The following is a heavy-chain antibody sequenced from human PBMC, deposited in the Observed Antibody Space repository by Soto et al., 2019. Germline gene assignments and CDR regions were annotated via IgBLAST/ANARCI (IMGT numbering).Heavy chain of an antibody. D-gene: IGHD3-22*01. V-gene: IGHV4-30-4*01. J-gene: IGHJ3*02. CDR1: GGSISSGDYC. CDR2: IYYSGST. CDR3: ARAIGSSGYSDDDAFDI. Sequence: PSETLSLTCTVSGGSISSGDYCWSWIRQPPGKGLEWIGYIYYSGSTYYNPSLKSRVTISVDTSKNQFSLKLSSVTAADTAVYYCARAIGSSGYSDDDAFDIWGQGTMVTVSS.